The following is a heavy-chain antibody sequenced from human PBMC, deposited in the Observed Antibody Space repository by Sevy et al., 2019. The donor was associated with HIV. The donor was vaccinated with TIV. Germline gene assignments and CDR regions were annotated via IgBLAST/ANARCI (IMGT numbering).Heavy chain of an antibody. CDR1: GLTFNDYA. V-gene: IGHV3-23*01. CDR2: VRPTGET. J-gene: IGHJ5*01. D-gene: IGHD3-3*01. CDR3: AKAGSRIWNRHNWFDS. Sequence: GGSLRLSCAASGLTFNDYALSWVRQAPGMGLEWVSSVRPTGETYYSDSVKGRFTVSRDNSKTTVFLQMSGLRAEDTAVYYCAKAGSRIWNRHNWFDSWGHGTLVTVSS.